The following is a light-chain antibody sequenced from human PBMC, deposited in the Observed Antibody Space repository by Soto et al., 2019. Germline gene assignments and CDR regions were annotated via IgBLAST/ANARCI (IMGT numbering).Light chain of an antibody. J-gene: IGKJ1*01. V-gene: IGKV1-5*01. Sequence: DIQMTQSPSTLSASVGDRVTVTCRASQSITTWLAWYQQKPGKAPKLLIYDASSLQSGVPSRFTGSGSWTEFTLTISSLQPDDLATYYGQQYNSYSRTFGQGTKVNIK. CDR2: DAS. CDR1: QSITTW. CDR3: QQYNSYSRT.